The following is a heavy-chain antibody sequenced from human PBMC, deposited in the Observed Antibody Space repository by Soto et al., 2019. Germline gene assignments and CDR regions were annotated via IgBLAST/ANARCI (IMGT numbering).Heavy chain of an antibody. D-gene: IGHD2-15*01. J-gene: IGHJ4*02. V-gene: IGHV3-30*03. CDR2: ISYDSSNK. Sequence: VQLLESGGDLIQPGGSLRLSCAASGFTFSYGIHWLRQAPGKGVVWVAYISYDSSNKFYGDSVKGRFTISRDNSKNTRFLQMNSRRAEDTAVYYCATLVIGYCSGNTCDDYWGQGTLVAVSS. CDR1: GFTFSYG. CDR3: ATLVIGYCSGNTCDDY.